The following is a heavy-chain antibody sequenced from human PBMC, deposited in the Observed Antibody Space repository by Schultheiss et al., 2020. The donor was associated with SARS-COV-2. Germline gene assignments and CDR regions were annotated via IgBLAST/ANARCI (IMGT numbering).Heavy chain of an antibody. J-gene: IGHJ3*02. CDR2: LYYSGST. V-gene: IGHV4-61*01. CDR1: GGSVGRDSTW. CDR3: ARDWVATDAFDI. D-gene: IGHD5-12*01. Sequence: SETLSLTCSVSGGSVGRDSTWWTWIRQAPGKGLEWIGFLYYSGSTNYNPSLTGRVTISVDTSKNQFSLKVSSVTAADTAVYYCARDWVATDAFDIWGQGTMVTVSS.